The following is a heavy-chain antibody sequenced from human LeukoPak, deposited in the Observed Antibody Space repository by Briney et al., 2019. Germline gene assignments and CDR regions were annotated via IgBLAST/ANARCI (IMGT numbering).Heavy chain of an antibody. CDR2: ISYDGSNK. CDR1: GFTFSSYG. J-gene: IGHJ3*01. V-gene: IGHV3-30*03. CDR3: AREYNSGPKQTDAFDL. D-gene: IGHD6-19*01. Sequence: GRSLRLSCAASGFTFSSYGMHWVRQAPGKGLEWVAVISYDGSNKYYADSVKGRFTISRDNSKNTLYLQMNSLRAEDTAVYYCAREYNSGPKQTDAFDLWGQGTMVTVSS.